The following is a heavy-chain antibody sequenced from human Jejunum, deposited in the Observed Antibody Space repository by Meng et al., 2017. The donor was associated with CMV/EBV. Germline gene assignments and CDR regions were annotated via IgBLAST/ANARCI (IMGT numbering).Heavy chain of an antibody. J-gene: IGHJ4*02. Sequence: GGVVEFGSRLKKPGDSVKVSCQAAGYTFTSSSMNWVRHAPGQGLEWMGWININTGNPTYAQGFTGRFVFSLDTSVSTAYLQIDSLKADDTAVYYCARGNGWRFDYWGQGTLVTVSS. V-gene: IGHV7-4-1*01. CDR2: ININTGNP. D-gene: IGHD6-19*01. CDR1: GYTFTSSS. CDR3: ARGNGWRFDY.